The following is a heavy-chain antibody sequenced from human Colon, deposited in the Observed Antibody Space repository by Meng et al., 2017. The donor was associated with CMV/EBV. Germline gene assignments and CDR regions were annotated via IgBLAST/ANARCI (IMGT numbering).Heavy chain of an antibody. V-gene: IGHV4-4*02. D-gene: IGHD3-22*01. CDR1: GGSINTRNL. J-gene: IGHJ4*02. Sequence: QVQLWQSGHSLVEPSGPLSLTCPVPGGSINTRNLWSWVRLPPGKGLEWIGEVYLGGTIHHHPSLQSRVTISLDKAKDHLSLKLASVTAADTAVYYCASLKDYDGRGYYYFESWGQGTLVTVSS. CDR3: ASLKDYDGRGYYYFES. CDR2: VYLGGTI.